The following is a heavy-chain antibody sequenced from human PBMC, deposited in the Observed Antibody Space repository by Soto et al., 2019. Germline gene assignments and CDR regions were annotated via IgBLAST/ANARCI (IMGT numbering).Heavy chain of an antibody. CDR1: GGSMSSYY. J-gene: IGHJ4*02. CDR2: IYYTGTT. CDR3: ARLGGYYQAFDQ. D-gene: IGHD2-21*02. V-gene: IGHV4-59*08. Sequence: SETLSLTCIVSGGSMSSYYWGWFRQPRGKGLEWIGYIYYTGTTTYHPSLKSRVTISIDTSRNQFSLKLNSVTAADTAVYYCARLGGYYQAFDQWGQGSLVTVS.